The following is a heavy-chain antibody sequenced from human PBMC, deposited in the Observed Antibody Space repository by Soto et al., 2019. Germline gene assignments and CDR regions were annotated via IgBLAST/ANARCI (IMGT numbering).Heavy chain of an antibody. J-gene: IGHJ4*02. CDR2: VYPADSDI. V-gene: IGHV5-51*01. Sequence: GESLKISCKGPGYRFTNYWIAWVRQMPGKGLEWMGIVYPADSDIRYSPSFQGQVTISADKSINTAYLQWSSLRASDTAMYYCALTLFRGNSYDYWGQGTLVTVSS. CDR1: GYRFTNYW. D-gene: IGHD2-21*02. CDR3: ALTLFRGNSYDY.